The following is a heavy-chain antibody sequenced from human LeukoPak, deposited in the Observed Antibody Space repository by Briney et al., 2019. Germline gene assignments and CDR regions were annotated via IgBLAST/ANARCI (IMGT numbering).Heavy chain of an antibody. CDR3: ARVIASGRYYYYGMDV. CDR2: IYYSGST. J-gene: IGHJ6*02. CDR1: GVSISSYY. Sequence: PSETLSLTCTVSGVSISSYYWSWIRQPPGKGLEWIGYIYYSGSTNYNPSLKSRVTISVDTSKNQFSLKLSSVTAADTAVYYCARVIASGRYYYYGMDVWGQGTTVTVSS. V-gene: IGHV4-59*01. D-gene: IGHD2-15*01.